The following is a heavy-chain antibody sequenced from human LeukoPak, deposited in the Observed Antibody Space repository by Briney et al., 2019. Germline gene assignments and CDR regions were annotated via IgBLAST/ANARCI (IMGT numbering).Heavy chain of an antibody. D-gene: IGHD3-10*01. CDR2: ISYDGSNK. Sequence: GGPLRLSCAASGFPFSSYAMYWVRQAPGRGLEWVALISYDGSNKYYADSVKGRFTISRDNSKNTLYLQMNSLRIEDTAVYYCARDYYGSASYGHVFDFWGQGSLVTVSS. CDR1: GFPFSSYA. CDR3: ARDYYGSASYGHVFDF. V-gene: IGHV3-30-3*01. J-gene: IGHJ4*02.